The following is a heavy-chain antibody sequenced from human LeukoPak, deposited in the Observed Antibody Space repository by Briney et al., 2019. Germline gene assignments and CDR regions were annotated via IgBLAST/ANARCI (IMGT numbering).Heavy chain of an antibody. J-gene: IGHJ4*02. CDR2: ISGSGGST. V-gene: IGHV3-23*01. CDR1: GFTFSSYA. D-gene: IGHD6-19*01. Sequence: PGGSLRLSCVASGFTFSSYAMSWVRQAPGKGLEWASAISGSGGSTYYADSVKGRFTISRDNSKNTLYLQMNSLRAEDTAVYYCAKPVEGGWYEYYFDYWGQGTLVTVSS. CDR3: AKPVEGGWYEYYFDY.